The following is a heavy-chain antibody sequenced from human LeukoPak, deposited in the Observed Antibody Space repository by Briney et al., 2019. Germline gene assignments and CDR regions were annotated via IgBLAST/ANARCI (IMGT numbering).Heavy chain of an antibody. Sequence: GGSLRLSCAASGFTFSNYAMSWVRQPPGKGLEWVSLISGSGDTTYYADSVKGRFTISRDNSKNTLYLQMNSLRAEDTAVYYCARSLSSRFSGPRRPYYFDYWGQGTLVTVSS. CDR1: GFTFSNYA. J-gene: IGHJ4*02. CDR2: ISGSGDTT. D-gene: IGHD3-16*02. V-gene: IGHV3-23*01. CDR3: ARSLSSRFSGPRRPYYFDY.